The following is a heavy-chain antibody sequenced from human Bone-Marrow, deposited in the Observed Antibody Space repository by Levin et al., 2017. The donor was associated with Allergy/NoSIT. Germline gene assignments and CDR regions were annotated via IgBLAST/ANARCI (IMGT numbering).Heavy chain of an antibody. D-gene: IGHD2-15*01. V-gene: IGHV4-31*03. CDR2: IYYSGST. J-gene: IGHJ2*01. CDR3: ARGGGPLALYCSGGSCLNWYFDL. CDR1: GGSISSGGYY. Sequence: SETLSLTCTVSGGSISSGGYYWSWIRQHPGKGLEWIGYIYYSGSTYYNPSLKSRVTISVDTSKNQFSLKLSSVTAADTAVYYCARGGGPLALYCSGGSCLNWYFDLWGRGTLVTVSS.